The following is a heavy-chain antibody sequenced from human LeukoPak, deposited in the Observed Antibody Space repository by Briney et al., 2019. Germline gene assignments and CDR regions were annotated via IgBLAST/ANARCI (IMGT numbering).Heavy chain of an antibody. D-gene: IGHD5-24*01. V-gene: IGHV6-1*01. J-gene: IGHJ6*02. CDR1: GDSVSSNSAA. CDR2: TYYRSKWFN. Sequence: SQTLSLTCAISGDSVSSNSAAWNWIRQSPSRGLEWLGRTYYRSKWFNNYAISVKSRITIDPDTSKNQFSLQLNPVTPEDTAVYYCARWLHQQADMDVWGQGTTVTVSS. CDR3: ARWLHQQADMDV.